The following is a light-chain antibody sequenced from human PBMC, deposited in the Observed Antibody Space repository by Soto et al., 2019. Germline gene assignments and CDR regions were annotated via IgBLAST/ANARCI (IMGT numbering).Light chain of an antibody. CDR3: QQYDNLPLT. CDR1: QDINNY. Sequence: DIQMTQSPSSLSASVGDRITITCQASQDINNYLNWYQQKPGKAPKLLIYDASNLETGVPSRFSGSGSGTDFTFTISSLQPEDIATYYCQQYDNLPLTFGPGTNVDF. J-gene: IGKJ3*01. CDR2: DAS. V-gene: IGKV1-33*01.